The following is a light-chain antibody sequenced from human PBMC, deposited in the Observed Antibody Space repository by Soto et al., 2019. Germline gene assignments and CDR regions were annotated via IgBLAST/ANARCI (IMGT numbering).Light chain of an antibody. Sequence: EIVLTHSPGTLSLSPWEIATLSCRASQSVSSSYLAWYQQKPGQAPRLLIYGASTRATGIPARFSGSGSGTEFTFTISSLQSEDFAVYYCQHYNNRPPLTFGGGTKVDIK. CDR3: QHYNNRPPLT. V-gene: IGKV3-15*01. CDR2: GAS. J-gene: IGKJ4*01. CDR1: QSVSSSY.